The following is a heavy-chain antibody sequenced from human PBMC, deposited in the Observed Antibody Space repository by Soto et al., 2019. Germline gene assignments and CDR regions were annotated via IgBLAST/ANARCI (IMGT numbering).Heavy chain of an antibody. CDR3: ASSANHYYYYGMDV. V-gene: IGHV4-39*01. J-gene: IGHJ6*02. CDR1: GGSLSSSSYY. Sequence: PSETLSLTCTVSGGSLSSSSYYWGWIRQPPGKGLEWIGSIYYSGSTYYNPSLKSRVTISVDTSKNQFSLKLSSVTAADTAVYYCASSANHYYYYGMDVWGQGTTVTVSS. CDR2: IYYSGST. D-gene: IGHD7-27*01.